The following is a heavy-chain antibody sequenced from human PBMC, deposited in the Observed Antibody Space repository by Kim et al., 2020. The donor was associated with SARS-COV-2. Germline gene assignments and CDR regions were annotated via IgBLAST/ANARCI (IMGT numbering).Heavy chain of an antibody. D-gene: IGHD2-15*01. J-gene: IGHJ2*01. CDR3: AKDGRDCSGGSCRHWYF. Sequence: GGSLRLSCAASGFTFSSYGMHWVRQAPGKGLEWVAVISYDGSNKYYADSVKGRFTISRDNSKNTLYLQMNSLRAEDTAVYYCAKDGRDCSGGSCRHWYF. CDR2: ISYDGSNK. CDR1: GFTFSSYG. V-gene: IGHV3-30*18.